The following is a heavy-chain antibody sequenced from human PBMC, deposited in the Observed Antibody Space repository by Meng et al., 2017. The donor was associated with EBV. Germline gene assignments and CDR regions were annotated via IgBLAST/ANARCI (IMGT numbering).Heavy chain of an antibody. J-gene: IGHJ4*02. CDR1: GYTFTSYY. D-gene: IGHD1/OR15-1a*01. Sequence: QVQLGRSGAEVKKPGASVKVSCKASGYTFTSYYLHWVRQAPGQGLEWMGIIIPAGGNTNYAQKFRGRFTMTRDTSTSTVYMDLSILTSEDTAVYYCVRELVGGTFDYWGQGTLVTVSS. CDR2: IIPAGGNT. V-gene: IGHV1-46*01. CDR3: VRELVGGTFDY.